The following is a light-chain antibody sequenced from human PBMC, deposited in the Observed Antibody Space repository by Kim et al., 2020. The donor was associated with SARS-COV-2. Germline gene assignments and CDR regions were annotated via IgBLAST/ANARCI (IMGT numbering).Light chain of an antibody. Sequence: QSALTQSASVSGSPGQAITMSCTRTSSDVGSYNLVSWYQQHPGKAPKLMVYEVSKRPSGVSNRFSGSKSGNTASLTISGLQAEDEADYYCCSYVGGNVVFGGGTQLTVL. V-gene: IGLV2-23*02. J-gene: IGLJ2*01. CDR3: CSYVGGNVV. CDR1: SSDVGSYNL. CDR2: EVS.